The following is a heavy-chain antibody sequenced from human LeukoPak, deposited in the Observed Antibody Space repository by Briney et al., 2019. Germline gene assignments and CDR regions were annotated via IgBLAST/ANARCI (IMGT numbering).Heavy chain of an antibody. CDR1: GFTFSSYS. D-gene: IGHD3-22*01. CDR2: ISGSGGST. CDR3: AKSEGNYDINYFDY. J-gene: IGHJ4*02. Sequence: GGSLRLSCAASGFTFSSYSMNWVRQAPGKGLEWVSAISGSGGSTYYADSVKGRFTISRDNSKNTLYLQMNSLRAEDTAVYYCAKSEGNYDINYFDYWGQGTLVTVSS. V-gene: IGHV3-23*01.